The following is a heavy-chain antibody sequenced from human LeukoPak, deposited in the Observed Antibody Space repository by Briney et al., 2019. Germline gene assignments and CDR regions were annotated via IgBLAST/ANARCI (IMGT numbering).Heavy chain of an antibody. D-gene: IGHD5-24*01. CDR2: ISYDGSNK. Sequence: GGSLRLSCAASGFTFSSYAMHWVRQAPGKGLEWVAVISYDGSNKYYADSVKGRFTISRDNSKNTLYLQMNSLRAEDTAVYYCAKGVEMATSDAFDIWGQGTMVTVSS. CDR1: GFTFSSYA. V-gene: IGHV3-30-3*01. J-gene: IGHJ3*02. CDR3: AKGVEMATSDAFDI.